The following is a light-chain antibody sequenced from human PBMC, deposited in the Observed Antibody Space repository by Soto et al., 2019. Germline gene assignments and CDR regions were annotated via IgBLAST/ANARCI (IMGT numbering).Light chain of an antibody. CDR1: SSDVGGFNY. Sequence: QSAPTQPASVSGSPGQSITISCTGTSSDVGGFNYVSWYQQHPGKAPKVMIYEVTNRPSGVSDRFSGSKSGNTASLTISGLQVEDEADYYCSSFTSSGTRVFGTGTTVTVL. CDR3: SSFTSSGTRV. CDR2: EVT. V-gene: IGLV2-14*01. J-gene: IGLJ1*01.